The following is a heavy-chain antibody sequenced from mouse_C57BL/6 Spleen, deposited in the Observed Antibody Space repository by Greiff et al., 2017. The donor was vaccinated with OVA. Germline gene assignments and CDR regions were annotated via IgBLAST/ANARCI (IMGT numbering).Heavy chain of an antibody. V-gene: IGHV1-15*01. CDR1: GYTFTDYE. CDR2: IDPETGGT. Sequence: ESGAELVRPGASVTLSCKASGYTFTDYEMHWVKQTPVHGLEWIGAIDPETGGTAYNQKFKGKAILTADKSSSTAYMELRSLTSEDSAVYYCTRALGFAYWGQGTLVTVSA. CDR3: TRALGFAY. J-gene: IGHJ3*01.